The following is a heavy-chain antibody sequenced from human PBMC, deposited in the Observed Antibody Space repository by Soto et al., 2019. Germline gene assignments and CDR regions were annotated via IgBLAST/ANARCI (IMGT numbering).Heavy chain of an antibody. J-gene: IGHJ5*02. CDR3: ESLYYDFGSGHEKSRFEP. CDR2: IYYSGST. D-gene: IGHD3-3*01. CDR1: GESISRYY. Sequence: SQTLSLTCRVSGESISRYYSSWIRQPPGKGLEWIGYIYYSGSTNYNPSLKSRVTISVDTSKNQFSLKLSSVTAADTPVYYCESLYYDFGSGHEKSRFEPWGRGTRVAVSS. V-gene: IGHV4-59*01.